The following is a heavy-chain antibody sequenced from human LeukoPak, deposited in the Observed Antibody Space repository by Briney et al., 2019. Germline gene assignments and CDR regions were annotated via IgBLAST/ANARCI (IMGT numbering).Heavy chain of an antibody. CDR1: GYTFTVYF. D-gene: IGHD5-18*01. V-gene: IGHV1-2*02. Sequence: ASVKVSCKASGYTFTVYFMHWVRQAPGQGLEWMGWINPNSGGTNYAQKFQGRVTMTRDTSISTAYMELNSLRSEDTAVYYCARSRGGYSSGCDYWGQGTLVTVSS. CDR2: INPNSGGT. J-gene: IGHJ4*02. CDR3: ARSRGGYSSGCDY.